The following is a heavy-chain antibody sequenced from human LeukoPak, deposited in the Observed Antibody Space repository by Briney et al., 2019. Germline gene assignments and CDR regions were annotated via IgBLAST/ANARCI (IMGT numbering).Heavy chain of an antibody. CDR2: MYYSGTT. J-gene: IGHJ4*02. CDR3: AREPYGASPRFDY. CDR1: GGSITSSSYY. D-gene: IGHD4/OR15-4a*01. Sequence: SETLSLTCTVSGGSITSSSYYWAWIRQPPGKGLEWIGSMYYSGTTYCNPSLKSRVTISIDTSKNQFSLKLTSVTAADTAVYYCAREPYGASPRFDYWGQETLVTVSS. V-gene: IGHV4-39*07.